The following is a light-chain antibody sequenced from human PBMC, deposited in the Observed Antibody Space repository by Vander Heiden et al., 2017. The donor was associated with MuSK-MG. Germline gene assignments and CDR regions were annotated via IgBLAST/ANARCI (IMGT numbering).Light chain of an antibody. V-gene: IGKV1-39*01. CDR3: QQGNSTPRT. CDR1: QGISRF. CDR2: DTY. Sequence: IPMTQAPSSLSASVGHRVTITCRASQGISRFLNWYQQKPGKAPKLLIYDTYSLQSGVPSRFSGSGSGTDFTLTISSLQPEDFATYYCQQGNSTPRTFGQGTKVEFK. J-gene: IGKJ1*01.